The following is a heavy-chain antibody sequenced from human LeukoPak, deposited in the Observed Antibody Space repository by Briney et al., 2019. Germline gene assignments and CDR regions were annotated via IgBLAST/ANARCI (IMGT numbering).Heavy chain of an antibody. CDR3: AREPQDYYDSSGYYNYWYFDL. V-gene: IGHV4-30-2*01. J-gene: IGHJ2*01. CDR1: GGPISTDDYY. Sequence: PSQTLSLTCTVSGGPISTDDYYWSWIRQPPGKGLEWIGYIYHTGSTYYNPSLNSRVTISVDRSNNEFSLKLSAVTAADTAVYYCAREPQDYYDSSGYYNYWYFDLWGRGTLVTVSS. CDR2: IYHTGST. D-gene: IGHD3-22*01.